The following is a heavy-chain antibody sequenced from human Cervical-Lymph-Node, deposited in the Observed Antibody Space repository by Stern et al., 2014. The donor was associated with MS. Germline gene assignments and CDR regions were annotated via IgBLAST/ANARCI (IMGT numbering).Heavy chain of an antibody. CDR2: IVPIFGTA. Sequence: DQLVESGAEVKKPGSSVKVSCKTSGDTFSSYAISWGRQGPGQGLEWMGGIVPIFGTANYAEKFQGRVTITADVSTNTAYMELSRLGSDDTAVYYCARDSTTGMDVWGQGTTVTVSS. V-gene: IGHV1-69*01. CDR1: GDTFSSYA. D-gene: IGHD1-1*01. J-gene: IGHJ6*02. CDR3: ARDSTTGMDV.